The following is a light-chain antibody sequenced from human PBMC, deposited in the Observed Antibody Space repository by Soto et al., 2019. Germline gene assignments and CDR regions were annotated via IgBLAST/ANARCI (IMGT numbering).Light chain of an antibody. CDR3: QKYSSVPV. V-gene: IGKV1-27*01. CDR1: QGIRNY. CDR2: AAS. Sequence: DIQMTQSPTSLSASVGDSVTITCRASQGIRNYVAWYQQIPGKAPKLLIYAASTLHSGVPSRFSGSGSGTDFTLTINGLQPEDVATSYCQKYSSVPVFGNWTKVEIK. J-gene: IGKJ3*01.